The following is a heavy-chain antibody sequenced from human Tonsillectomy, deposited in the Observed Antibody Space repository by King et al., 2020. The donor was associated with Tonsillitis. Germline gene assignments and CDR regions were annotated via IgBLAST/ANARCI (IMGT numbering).Heavy chain of an antibody. CDR2: ISSSSSTI. D-gene: IGHD1-1*01. Sequence: VQLVESGGGLVQPGGSLRLSCAASGFTFSSYSMNWVRQAPGKGLEWVSYISSSSSTIYYADSVKGRFTISRDNAKNSLYLQMNSLRAEDTAVYYCARDGIQDVDYWGQGTLVTVSS. CDR3: ARDGIQDVDY. V-gene: IGHV3-48*01. J-gene: IGHJ4*02. CDR1: GFTFSSYS.